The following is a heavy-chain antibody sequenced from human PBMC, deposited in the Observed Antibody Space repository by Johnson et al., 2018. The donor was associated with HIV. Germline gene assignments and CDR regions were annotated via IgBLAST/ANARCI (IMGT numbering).Heavy chain of an antibody. D-gene: IGHD3-9*01. CDR3: ARESDILTGYPNAFDI. V-gene: IGHV3-23*04. CDR2: ISGSGGST. J-gene: IGHJ3*02. Sequence: VQLVESGGGLVQPGGSLRLSCAASGFTFSSYAMSWVRQAPGKGLEWVSAISGSGGSTYYADSVKGRFTISRDNSKNTLYLQMNSLRAEETAVYYCARESDILTGYPNAFDIWGQGTMVTVSS. CDR1: GFTFSSYA.